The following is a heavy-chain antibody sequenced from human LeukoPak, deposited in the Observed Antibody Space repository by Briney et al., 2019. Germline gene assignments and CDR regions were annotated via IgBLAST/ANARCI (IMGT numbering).Heavy chain of an antibody. CDR3: ARDVFGSTWDHGAFDI. J-gene: IGHJ3*02. V-gene: IGHV1-46*01. CDR1: GYTFTIYY. CDR2: INPSGDST. Sequence: ASVKVSCKSSGYTFTIYYMHWVRHAPGQGLEWMRIINPSGDSTSYAQKFQGRVTISRDNAKNSLYLQMNSLRAEDTAVYYCARDVFGSTWDHGAFDIWGQGTMVTVSS. D-gene: IGHD6-13*01.